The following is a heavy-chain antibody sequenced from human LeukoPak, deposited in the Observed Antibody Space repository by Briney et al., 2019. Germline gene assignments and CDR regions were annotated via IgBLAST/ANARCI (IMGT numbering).Heavy chain of an antibody. J-gene: IGHJ4*02. CDR3: ARLHHTGAAGPWGLDS. CDR1: GGSFSGYY. V-gene: IGHV4-59*10. D-gene: IGHD6-13*01. Sequence: SETLSLACAVYGGSFSGYYWSWIRQPAGKGLEWIGCIYAGGSTNYNPSLKRRLPMPIDTSKNRFSLKLSPAKSDDTAISVCARLHHTGAAGPWGLDSWGEGILVTVSS. CDR2: IYAGGST.